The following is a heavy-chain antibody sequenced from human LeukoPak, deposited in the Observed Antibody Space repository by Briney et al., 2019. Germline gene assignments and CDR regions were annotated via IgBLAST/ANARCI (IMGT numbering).Heavy chain of an antibody. CDR2: IYSGGST. D-gene: IGHD4-17*01. V-gene: IGHV3-66*01. Sequence: GGSLRLSCAASGFTVSSNYMSWVRQAPGKGLEWVSVIYSGGSTYYADSVKGRFTISRDNSKNTLYLQMNSLRAEDTAVYYCVRDGGPVTTDYWGQGTLVTVSS. J-gene: IGHJ4*02. CDR1: GFTVSSNY. CDR3: VRDGGPVTTDY.